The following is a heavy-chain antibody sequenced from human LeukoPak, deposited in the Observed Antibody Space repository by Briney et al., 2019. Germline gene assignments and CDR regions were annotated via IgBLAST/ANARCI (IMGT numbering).Heavy chain of an antibody. V-gene: IGHV1-69*13. CDR2: IIPIFGTA. CDR3: ARANYDILTGYLNY. J-gene: IGHJ4*02. Sequence: ASVKVSCKASGYTFTSYGISWVRQAPGQGLEWMGGIIPIFGTANYAQKFQGRVTITADESTSTAYMELSSLRSEDTAVYYCARANYDILTGYLNYWGQGTLVTVSS. CDR1: GYTFTSYG. D-gene: IGHD3-9*01.